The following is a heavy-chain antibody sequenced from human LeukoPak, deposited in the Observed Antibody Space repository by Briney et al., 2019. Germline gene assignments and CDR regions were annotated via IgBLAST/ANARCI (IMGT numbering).Heavy chain of an antibody. V-gene: IGHV3-23*01. J-gene: IGHJ5*02. CDR2: ISGSGGST. CDR3: AKDLASGWYNWFDP. Sequence: GGSLRLSCAGSGFTFDNYAMSWVRQAPGKGLEWVSAISGSGGSTYYADSVKGRFTISRDNSKNTLYLQMNSLRAEDTAVYYCAKDLASGWYNWFDPWGQGTLVTVSS. CDR1: GFTFDNYA. D-gene: IGHD6-19*01.